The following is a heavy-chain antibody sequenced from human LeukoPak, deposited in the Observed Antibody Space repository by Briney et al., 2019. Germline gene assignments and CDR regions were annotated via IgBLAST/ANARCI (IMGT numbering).Heavy chain of an antibody. V-gene: IGHV4-39*01. Sequence: ASETLSLTCTVSGGSISSSSYYWGWIRQPPGKGLEWIGSIYYSGSTYYNPSLKSRVTISVDTSKNQFSLKLSSVTAADTAVYYCARYYYGSGGYRWFDPWGQGTLVTVSS. CDR2: IYYSGST. CDR3: ARYYYGSGGYRWFDP. CDR1: GGSISSSSYY. J-gene: IGHJ5*02. D-gene: IGHD3-10*01.